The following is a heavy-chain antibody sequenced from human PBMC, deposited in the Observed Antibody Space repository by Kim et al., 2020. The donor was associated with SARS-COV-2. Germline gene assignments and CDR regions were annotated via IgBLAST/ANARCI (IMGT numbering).Heavy chain of an antibody. J-gene: IGHJ4*02. D-gene: IGHD2-2*01. Sequence: GGSLRLSCAASGFTFTSYTFTNYAMSWVRRAPGKGLEWVSGITSGGGSNTYYADSVKGRFTISRDNSKNTLFLQMNSLRVEDTAIYYCVKVSSTDGYYFDFWGQGTLVTVSS. CDR1: GFTFTSYTFTNYA. CDR3: VKVSSTDGYYFDF. V-gene: IGHV3-23*01. CDR2: ITSGGGSNT.